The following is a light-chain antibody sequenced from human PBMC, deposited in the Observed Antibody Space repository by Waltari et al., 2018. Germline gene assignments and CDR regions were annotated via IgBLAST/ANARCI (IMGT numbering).Light chain of an antibody. CDR1: RHALHLYNH. J-gene: IGLJ1*01. V-gene: IGLV2-11*01. Sequence: QSALTQPRSVSGSSVQSVPVPCAGIRHALHLYNHVSWYQQPPDKAPKLLIYDVNKRPAGVPDRFSGSKSGNTASLTISGLQAEDEADYYCSSYKGSSNYVFGSGTKVTVL. CDR2: DVN. CDR3: SSYKGSSNYV.